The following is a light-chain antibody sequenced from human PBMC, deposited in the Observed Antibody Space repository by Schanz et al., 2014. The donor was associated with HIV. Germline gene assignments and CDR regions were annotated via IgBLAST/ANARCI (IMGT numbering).Light chain of an antibody. Sequence: QSALTQPASVSGSPGQSITISCTGTSSDVGSYNLVSWYQQHPGKAPKLMIYDVSNRPSGVSNRFSGSKSGNTASLTISGLQAEDEADYYCSSYAGSNNYVFGTGTKLTVL. V-gene: IGLV2-14*02. CDR3: SSYAGSNNYV. CDR1: SSDVGSYNL. CDR2: DVS. J-gene: IGLJ1*01.